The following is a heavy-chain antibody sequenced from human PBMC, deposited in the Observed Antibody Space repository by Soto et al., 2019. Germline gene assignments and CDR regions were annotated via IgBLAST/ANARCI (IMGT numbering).Heavy chain of an antibody. J-gene: IGHJ6*02. CDR3: ATMKKPRGYYYGLNV. V-gene: IGHV4-4*02. CDR1: GDSVRSSNW. CDR2: IYHLGGT. Sequence: PSDTLSLTCAVSGDSVRSSNWWTWVRQSPGKGLEWIGEIYHLGGTNYNPSLKSRVTISVDMAKNQVSLKLSSVTAADTAVYYCATMKKPRGYYYGLNVWGQGTTVTVSS.